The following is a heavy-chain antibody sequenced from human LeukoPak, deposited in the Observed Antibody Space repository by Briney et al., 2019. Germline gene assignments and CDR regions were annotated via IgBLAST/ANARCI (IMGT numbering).Heavy chain of an antibody. CDR1: GFSFSSFW. CDR3: ARTDFWSGFHRGYLGS. CDR2: INQDGSEK. V-gene: IGHV3-7*05. Sequence: GGSLRLSCAASGFSFSSFWMSWVRQAPGKGLEWVANINQDGSEKYYVDSVKGRFTISRDNAKNSLYVQMNSLRAEDTAVYYCARTDFWSGFHRGYLGSWGLGTLVTVSS. J-gene: IGHJ4*02. D-gene: IGHD3-3*01.